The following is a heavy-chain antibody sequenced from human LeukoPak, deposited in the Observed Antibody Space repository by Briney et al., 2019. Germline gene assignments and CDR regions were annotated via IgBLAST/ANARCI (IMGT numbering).Heavy chain of an antibody. CDR1: GFTFSGYY. V-gene: IGHV3-11*01. Sequence: GGSLRLSCAASGFTFSGYYMSWIRQAPGKGLEWVSYISSSGSTIYYADSVKGRFTISRDNAKNSLYLQMNSLRAEDTAVYYCAKERVRGYSGYDSLPYWGQGTLVTVSS. D-gene: IGHD5-12*01. CDR3: AKERVRGYSGYDSLPY. J-gene: IGHJ4*02. CDR2: ISSSGSTI.